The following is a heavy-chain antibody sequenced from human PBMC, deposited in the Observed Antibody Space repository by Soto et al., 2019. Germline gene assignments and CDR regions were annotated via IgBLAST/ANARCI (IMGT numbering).Heavy chain of an antibody. CDR1: GYSFTSYW. CDR3: ARRGERHYYYSGMDV. Sequence: PGESLKISCKGSGYSFTSYWIGWVRQMPGKGLEWMGIIYPGDSDSRYSPSFQGQVTISADKSISTAYLQWSSLKASDTAMYYCARRGERHYYYSGMDVWGQGTTVTVSS. CDR2: IYPGDSDS. D-gene: IGHD1-1*01. V-gene: IGHV5-51*01. J-gene: IGHJ6*02.